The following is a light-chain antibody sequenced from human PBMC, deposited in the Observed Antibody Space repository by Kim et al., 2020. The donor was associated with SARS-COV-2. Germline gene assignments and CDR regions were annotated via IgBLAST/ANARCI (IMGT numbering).Light chain of an antibody. V-gene: IGKV3-20*01. J-gene: IGKJ4*01. CDR2: GAT. CDR1: RSVTGIF. CDR3: QQYGSSPR. Sequence: SPGERATIPCRASRSVTGIFVACYQQKPRPTPRLLIYGATSRAPGIPDRSSGSGCGKDFSLTISRLEPEDFAVYYCQQYGSSPRFGGGTKVDIK.